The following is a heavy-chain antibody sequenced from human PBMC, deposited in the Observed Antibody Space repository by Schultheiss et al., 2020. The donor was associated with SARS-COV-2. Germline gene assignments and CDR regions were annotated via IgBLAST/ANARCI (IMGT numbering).Heavy chain of an antibody. CDR1: GFAFSSYA. CDR3: AREGSTSCYQDAFDI. D-gene: IGHD2-2*01. V-gene: IGHV3-47*01. Sequence: GGSLRLSCAASGFAFSSYALHWVRRAPGKGLEWVSAIGTGGDTYYADSVMGRFTISRDNAKKSLYLHMNSLIAEDMAVYYCAREGSTSCYQDAFDIWGQGTMVTVSS. J-gene: IGHJ3*02. CDR2: IGTGGDT.